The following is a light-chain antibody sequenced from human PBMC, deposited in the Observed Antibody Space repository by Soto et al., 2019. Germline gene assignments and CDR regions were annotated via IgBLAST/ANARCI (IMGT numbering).Light chain of an antibody. CDR1: SSDVGGYNY. Sequence: QSVLTQPASMSGSPGQSITISCTGTSSDVGGYNYVSWYQQHPGKAPKLMIYEVSNRPSGVSNRFSGSKSGNTASLTISGLQAEDEADYYCSSYTSSSTLLFGTGTKVTVL. V-gene: IGLV2-14*01. J-gene: IGLJ1*01. CDR3: SSYTSSSTLL. CDR2: EVS.